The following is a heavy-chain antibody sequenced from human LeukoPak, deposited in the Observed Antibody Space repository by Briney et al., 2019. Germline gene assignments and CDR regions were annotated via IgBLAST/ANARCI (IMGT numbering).Heavy chain of an antibody. CDR2: IRSKAYGGTT. Sequence: GGSLRLSCTASGFTFGDYAMSWFRQAPGKGLEWVGFIRSKAYGGTTEYAASVKGRFTISRDDSKSIAYLQMNSLKTEDTAVYYCTRALWFGELLYRYYFDYWGQGTLVTVSS. D-gene: IGHD3-10*01. CDR1: GFTFGDYA. J-gene: IGHJ4*02. CDR3: TRALWFGELLYRYYFDY. V-gene: IGHV3-49*03.